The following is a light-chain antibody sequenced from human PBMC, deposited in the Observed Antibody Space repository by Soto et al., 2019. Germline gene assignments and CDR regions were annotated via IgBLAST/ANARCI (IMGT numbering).Light chain of an antibody. CDR2: GNS. J-gene: IGLJ2*01. V-gene: IGLV1-40*01. CDR1: SSNIGAGYD. Sequence: QSVLTQPPSVSGAPGQRVTISCTGSSSNIGAGYDVHWYQQLPGTAPKLLIYGNSNRPSGVPDRFSGSKSGTSASLANTGLQAEDEADYYCQSYDSSLSVVFGGGTQLTVL. CDR3: QSYDSSLSVV.